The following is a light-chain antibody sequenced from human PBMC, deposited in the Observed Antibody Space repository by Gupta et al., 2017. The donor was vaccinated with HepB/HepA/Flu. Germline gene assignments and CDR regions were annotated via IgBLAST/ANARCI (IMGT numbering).Light chain of an antibody. J-gene: IGKJ1*01. CDR3: QQKKSCSWT. V-gene: IGKV1-5*03. Sequence: SVGGRVTITCRARQSISSWLAWYQQKPGKAPKLLIYKASSLESGVTSRFSGSGSGTEFTLTISSLQPEDFATYYCQQKKSCSWTFGRGTKVEIK. CDR2: KAS. CDR1: QSISSW.